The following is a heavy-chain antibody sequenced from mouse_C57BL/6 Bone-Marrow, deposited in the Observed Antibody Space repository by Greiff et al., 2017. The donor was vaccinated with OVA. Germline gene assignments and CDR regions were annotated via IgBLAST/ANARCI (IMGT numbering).Heavy chain of an antibody. CDR2: ISDGGSYT. Sequence: EVKLMESGGGLVKPGGSLKLSCAASGFTFSSYAMSWVRQTPEKRLEWVATISDGGSYTYYPDNVKGRFTISRDNAKNNLYLQMSHLKSEDTAMYYCARSQTAQATRFAYWGQGTLVTVSA. CDR1: GFTFSSYA. V-gene: IGHV5-4*03. CDR3: ARSQTAQATRFAY. J-gene: IGHJ3*01. D-gene: IGHD3-2*02.